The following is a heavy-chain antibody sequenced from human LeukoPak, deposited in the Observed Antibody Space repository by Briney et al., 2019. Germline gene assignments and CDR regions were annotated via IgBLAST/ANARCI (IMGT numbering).Heavy chain of an antibody. CDR3: ARWYCSSDTCNHLDV. J-gene: IGHJ6*04. CDR1: GGSINSYY. CDR2: IHYSGST. V-gene: IGHV4-59*01. D-gene: IGHD2-15*01. Sequence: PSETLSLTCTVSGGSINSYYWSWIRQPPGEGLEWIGYIHYSGSTSYSPSLNSRVTMSVDTPKNQLSLKLTSVTAADTAVYYCARWYCSSDTCNHLDVWGKGTTVTVSS.